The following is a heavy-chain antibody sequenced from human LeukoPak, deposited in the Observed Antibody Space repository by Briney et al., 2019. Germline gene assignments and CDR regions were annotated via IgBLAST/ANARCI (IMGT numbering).Heavy chain of an antibody. V-gene: IGHV3-23*01. D-gene: IGHD6-6*01. CDR2: TGRSGDTT. CDR1: GFTFSNYG. CDR3: AKTLYSSSYVLGDFDY. J-gene: IGHJ4*02. Sequence: GGSLRLSCAASGFTFSNYGMSWVRGAPGEGPECVSTTGRSGDTTYYADSVKGRCTISRDNSKNTLYLQMNSLRAEDTAVYYCAKTLYSSSYVLGDFDYWGQGTLVTVSS.